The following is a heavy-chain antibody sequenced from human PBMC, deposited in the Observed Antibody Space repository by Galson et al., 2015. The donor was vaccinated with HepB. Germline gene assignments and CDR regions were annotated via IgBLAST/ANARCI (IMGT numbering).Heavy chain of an antibody. Sequence: SETLSLTCTSYDGSFSISSWSWIRQPPGKGLEWVGEIKPSGSTNYNPSLKSRVAVSVETSKKQFSLRLISVTAADTAMYYCAIALFYSGWYNGGQGTLVTVSS. D-gene: IGHD6-19*01. CDR2: IKPSGST. V-gene: IGHV4-34*01. CDR1: DGSFSISS. CDR3: AIALFYSGWYN. J-gene: IGHJ4*02.